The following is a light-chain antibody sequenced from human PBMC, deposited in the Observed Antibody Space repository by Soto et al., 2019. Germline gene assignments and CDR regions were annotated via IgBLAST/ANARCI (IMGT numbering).Light chain of an antibody. Sequence: EIVLTQSPAPLSLSPGQRATLSCRSSQSVSSYLAWYQQQPGQAPRLLIYDASNRATGIPARFSGSGSGSDLTITISSLEPEDFAVYYCQQRSNWPPYTFGQGTKLEIK. CDR3: QQRSNWPPYT. CDR1: QSVSSY. J-gene: IGKJ2*01. CDR2: DAS. V-gene: IGKV3-11*01.